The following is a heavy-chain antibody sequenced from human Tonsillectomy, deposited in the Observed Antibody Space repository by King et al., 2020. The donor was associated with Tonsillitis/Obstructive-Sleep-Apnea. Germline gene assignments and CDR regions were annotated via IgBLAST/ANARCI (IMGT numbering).Heavy chain of an antibody. V-gene: IGHV5-51*03. J-gene: IGHJ3*02. CDR1: GYSFTSYW. D-gene: IGHD3-22*01. CDR2: IYPGDSDT. Sequence: QLVQSGAEVKKPGESLKISCKGSGYSFTSYWIGWVRQMPGKGLEWMGIIYPGDSDTRYSPSFQGQVTISADKSISTAYLQWSSLKASDTAMYYCARPYYVSSGYLDAFDIWGQGTMVTVSS. CDR3: ARPYYVSSGYLDAFDI.